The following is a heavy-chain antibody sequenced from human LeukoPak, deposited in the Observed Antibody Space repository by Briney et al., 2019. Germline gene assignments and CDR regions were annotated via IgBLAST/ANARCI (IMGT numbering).Heavy chain of an antibody. CDR1: GFTFSSYS. CDR3: AKTGELLWFGVSFDY. V-gene: IGHV3-23*01. D-gene: IGHD3-10*01. CDR2: ISGSGGST. J-gene: IGHJ4*02. Sequence: PEGSLRLSCAASGFTFSSYSMNWVRQAPGKGLEWVSAISGSGGSTYYADSVKGRFTISRDNSKNTLYLQMNSLRAEDTAVYYCAKTGELLWFGVSFDYWGQGTLVTVSS.